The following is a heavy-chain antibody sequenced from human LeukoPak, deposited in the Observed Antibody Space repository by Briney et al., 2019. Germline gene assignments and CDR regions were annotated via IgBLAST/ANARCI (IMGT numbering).Heavy chain of an antibody. D-gene: IGHD5-24*01. V-gene: IGHV3-7*01. CDR3: ARGKRWLQLPHAFDI. CDR2: IKQDGSEK. Sequence: GGSLRLSCAASGFTVSSNYMSWVRQAPGKGLEWVANIKQDGSEKYYVDSVKGRFTISRDNAKNSLYLQMNSLRAEDTAVYYCARGKRWLQLPHAFDIWGQGTMVTVSS. J-gene: IGHJ3*02. CDR1: GFTVSSNY.